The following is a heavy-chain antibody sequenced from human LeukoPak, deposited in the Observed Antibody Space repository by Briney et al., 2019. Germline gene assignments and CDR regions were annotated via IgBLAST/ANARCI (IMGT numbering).Heavy chain of an antibody. V-gene: IGHV3-23*01. J-gene: IGHJ4*02. CDR1: GFTFSNYG. CDR2: ISGSGGGT. CDR3: AKDPGHYGDYFDY. Sequence: GGSLRLSCAASGFTFSNYGMSWVRQAPGKGLEWVSTISGSGGGTYYADSVKGRFTISRDNSKNTLYLQMNSLRAEDTAVYYCAKDPGHYGDYFDYWGQGTLVTVSS. D-gene: IGHD4-17*01.